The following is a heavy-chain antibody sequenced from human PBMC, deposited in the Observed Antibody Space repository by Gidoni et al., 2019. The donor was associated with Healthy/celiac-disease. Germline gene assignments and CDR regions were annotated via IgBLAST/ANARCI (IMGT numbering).Heavy chain of an antibody. V-gene: IGHV3-64*01. Sequence: ELQLVESGGCLVHPGVSLRLSCAASGFTFSSYAMHWVRQAPGKGLEYVSAISSNGGSTYYANSVKGRFTISRDNSKNTLYLQMGSLRAEDMAVYYCARDLEAAAGYWGQGTLVTVSS. CDR3: ARDLEAAAGY. J-gene: IGHJ4*02. CDR1: GFTFSSYA. CDR2: ISSNGGST. D-gene: IGHD6-13*01.